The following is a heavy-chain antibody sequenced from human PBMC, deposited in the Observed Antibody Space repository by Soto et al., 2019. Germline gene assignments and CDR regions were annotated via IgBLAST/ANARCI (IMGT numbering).Heavy chain of an antibody. D-gene: IGHD3-10*01. CDR1: GFTVCSNY. V-gene: IGHV3-53*01. CDR3: ARGSYYGSGSYYETLNWFDP. J-gene: IGHJ5*02. Sequence: PGGSPRLSCAASGFTVCSNYMSWVRQAPGKGLEWVSVIYSGGSTYYADSVKGRFTISRDNSKNTLYLQMNSLRAEDTTVYYCARGSYYGSGSYYETLNWFDPWGQGTLVTVSS. CDR2: IYSGGST.